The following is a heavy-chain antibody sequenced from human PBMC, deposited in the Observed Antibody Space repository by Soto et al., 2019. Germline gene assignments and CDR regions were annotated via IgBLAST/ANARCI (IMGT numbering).Heavy chain of an antibody. CDR1: GFTFSSYG. Sequence: QVQLVESGGGVVQPGRSLRLSCPASGFTFSSYGMHWVRQAPGKGLEWVAVIWYDGSNKYYADSVKGRFTISRDNSKNTLYLQMNSLRAEDTAVYYCARDYDSSGYPRYYFDYWGQGTLVTVSS. V-gene: IGHV3-33*01. CDR2: IWYDGSNK. D-gene: IGHD3-22*01. CDR3: ARDYDSSGYPRYYFDY. J-gene: IGHJ4*02.